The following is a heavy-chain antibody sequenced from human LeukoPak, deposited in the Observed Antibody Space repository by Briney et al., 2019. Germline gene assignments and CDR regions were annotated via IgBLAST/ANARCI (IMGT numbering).Heavy chain of an antibody. CDR2: IYYSGST. CDR1: GGSISSGGYY. Sequence: PSETLSLTCTVSGGSISSGGYYWDWIRQPPGKGLEWIGSIYYSGSTYYNPSLKSRVTMAVDTSKNQFSLRLTSVTAADTAVYFCTREDYGDASIDYWGQGTQVAVSS. V-gene: IGHV4-39*07. CDR3: TREDYGDASIDY. D-gene: IGHD4-17*01. J-gene: IGHJ4*02.